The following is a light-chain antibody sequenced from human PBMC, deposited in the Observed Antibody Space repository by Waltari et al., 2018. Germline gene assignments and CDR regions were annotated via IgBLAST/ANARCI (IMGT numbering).Light chain of an antibody. J-gene: IGKJ2*01. Sequence: EIVLTQSSATLSLSPGETSTLPCTARQSVGTYLAWYQQKPGQVPRLLIYDASNRATGIPARFRGSGSGTDFTLTISNLEAEDFAVYYCQQRSNWTPHTFGQGARLEIK. CDR1: QSVGTY. CDR3: QQRSNWTPHT. CDR2: DAS. V-gene: IGKV3-11*01.